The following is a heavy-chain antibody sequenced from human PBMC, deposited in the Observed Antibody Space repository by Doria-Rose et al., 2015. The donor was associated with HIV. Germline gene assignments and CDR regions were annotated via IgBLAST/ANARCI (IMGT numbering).Heavy chain of an antibody. Sequence: SGPVLVKPTETLTLTCTVSGVSLSSPGMGVSWIRQPPGKALEWLANIFSDDERSYKTSLKSRLTISRVTSKSQVFLTMTDMDPVDTATYYCARIKSSRWYHKYYFDFWGQGTLVIVSA. CDR3: ARIKSSRWYHKYYFDF. D-gene: IGHD6-13*01. J-gene: IGHJ4*02. V-gene: IGHV2-26*01. CDR1: GVSLSSPGMG. CDR2: IFSDDER.